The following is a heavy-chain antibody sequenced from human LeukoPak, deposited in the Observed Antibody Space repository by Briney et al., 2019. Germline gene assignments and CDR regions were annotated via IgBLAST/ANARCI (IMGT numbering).Heavy chain of an antibody. V-gene: IGHV1-69*13. Sequence: ASVKVSCKASGGTFSSYAISWVRQAPGQGLEWMGGIIPIFGTANYAQKFQGRVTITADESTSTAYMELSSLRSEDTAVYYCARGRGYSGYDSHHYFDYWGQGTLVTVSS. CDR1: GGTFSSYA. CDR2: IIPIFGTA. CDR3: ARGRGYSGYDSHHYFDY. D-gene: IGHD5-12*01. J-gene: IGHJ4*02.